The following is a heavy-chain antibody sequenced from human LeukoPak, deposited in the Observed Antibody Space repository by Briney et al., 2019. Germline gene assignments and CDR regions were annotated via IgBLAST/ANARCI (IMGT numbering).Heavy chain of an antibody. CDR1: GGTFSSYA. Sequence: SVKVSCKASGGTFSSYAISWVRQAPGQGLEWMGRISPTLGIANYAQKFQGRVTITADKSTSTAYMELSSLRSEDTAVYYCASWNDSGYAGGNNYYYYYGMDVWGQGTTVTVSS. V-gene: IGHV1-69*04. D-gene: IGHD5-12*01. CDR3: ASWNDSGYAGGNNYYYYYGMDV. CDR2: ISPTLGIA. J-gene: IGHJ6*02.